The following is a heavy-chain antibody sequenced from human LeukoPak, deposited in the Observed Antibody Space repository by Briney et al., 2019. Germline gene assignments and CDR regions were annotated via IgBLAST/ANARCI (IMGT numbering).Heavy chain of an antibody. Sequence: GGSLRLSCAASGFTFSSYGMHGVRQAPGKGLEWVAFIRYDGSNKYYADSVKGRFTISRDNSKNTLYLQMNSLRAEDTAVYYCAKDKFPYYYDSSGSFPFDYWGQGTLVTVSS. J-gene: IGHJ4*02. CDR1: GFTFSSYG. CDR3: AKDKFPYYYDSSGSFPFDY. D-gene: IGHD3-22*01. CDR2: IRYDGSNK. V-gene: IGHV3-30*02.